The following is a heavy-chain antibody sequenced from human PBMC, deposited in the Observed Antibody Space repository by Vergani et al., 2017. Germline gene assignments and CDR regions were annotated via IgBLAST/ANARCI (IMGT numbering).Heavy chain of an antibody. J-gene: IGHJ4*02. Sequence: QVQLVQSGAEVKKPGSSVKVSCKASGGTFSSYAISWVRQAPGQGLEWMGGIIPIFGTANYAQKFQGRVTITADESTSTAYMELSSLRAEDTAVYYCAKVRHIVVVPASLSRPLDYWGQGTLVTVSS. V-gene: IGHV1-69*01. CDR1: GGTFSSYA. CDR2: IIPIFGTA. CDR3: AKVRHIVVVPASLSRPLDY. D-gene: IGHD2-2*01.